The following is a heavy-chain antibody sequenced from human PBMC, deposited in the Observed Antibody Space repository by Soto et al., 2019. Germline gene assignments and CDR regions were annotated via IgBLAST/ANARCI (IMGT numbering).Heavy chain of an antibody. Sequence: QVQLVESGGGVVQPGRSLRLSCAASGFTFSSYAMHWVRQAPGKGLEWVAVISYDGSNKYYADSVKGRFTISRDNSKNTLYLQMNSLRAEDTAVYYCARALPPDEWEHAYNWFDPWGQGTLVTVSS. V-gene: IGHV3-30-3*01. CDR2: ISYDGSNK. D-gene: IGHD1-26*01. CDR3: ARALPPDEWEHAYNWFDP. J-gene: IGHJ5*02. CDR1: GFTFSSYA.